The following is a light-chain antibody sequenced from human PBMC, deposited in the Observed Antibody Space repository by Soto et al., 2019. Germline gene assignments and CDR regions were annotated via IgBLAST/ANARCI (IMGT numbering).Light chain of an antibody. CDR2: AAS. CDR1: QSISSY. CDR3: QQSYSTPWT. Sequence: DIQMTQSPSCLSAAVGDIVTITCRASQSISSYLNWYQQKPGKAPKLLIYAASSLQSGVPSRFSGSGSGTDLTLTISSLQPEDCATYYCQQSYSTPWTFGQGTKGDIK. J-gene: IGKJ1*01. V-gene: IGKV1-39*01.